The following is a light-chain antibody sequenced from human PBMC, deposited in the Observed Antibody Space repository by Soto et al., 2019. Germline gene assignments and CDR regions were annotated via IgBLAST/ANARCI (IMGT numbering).Light chain of an antibody. CDR1: YDIKKY. J-gene: IGKJ4*01. V-gene: IGKV1-33*01. CDR3: QQYENVPLT. Sequence: DIQMTQSPSSLSASVGDTVTITCQASYDIKKYLNWYQQRPGTAAKLLIYDASYLEPGVPSRFSGSGSGTHFTFIIISLQPEDIATYYCQQYENVPLTFGGGTKVDIK. CDR2: DAS.